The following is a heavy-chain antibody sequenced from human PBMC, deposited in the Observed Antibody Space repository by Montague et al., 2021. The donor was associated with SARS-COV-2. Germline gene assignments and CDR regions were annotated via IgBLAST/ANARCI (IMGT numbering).Heavy chain of an antibody. V-gene: IGHV3-23*01. J-gene: IGHJ6*02. D-gene: IGHD3-10*01. CDR1: GFRFDSYA. CDR3: AKGIYMRRGVSHGMDV. Sequence: SRRLSCAASGFRFDSYAMSWFRQAPGKGLEWLSAISSGGETTDYADSMKGRFTLSRDNSMNTLYLQMNRLRGEGTAVYYCAKGIYMRRGVSHGMDVWGQGTTVTVSS. CDR2: ISSGGETT.